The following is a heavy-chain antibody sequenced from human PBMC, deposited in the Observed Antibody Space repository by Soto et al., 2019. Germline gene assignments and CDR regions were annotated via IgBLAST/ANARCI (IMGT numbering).Heavy chain of an antibody. J-gene: IGHJ3*02. CDR2: IYWDGEK. D-gene: IGHD3-10*01. Sequence: QITLKESGPTLVQPTQTLTLTCSFSGFSLITTGAGVGWIRQPPGKAPEWLALIYWDGEKRYSPALKSRLTITKDSSKNQVVSTMTNMDPVDTATYYCARRQSIMLRGANAFDIWGQGTFLSVSS. V-gene: IGHV2-5*02. CDR3: ARRQSIMLRGANAFDI. CDR1: GFSLITTGAG.